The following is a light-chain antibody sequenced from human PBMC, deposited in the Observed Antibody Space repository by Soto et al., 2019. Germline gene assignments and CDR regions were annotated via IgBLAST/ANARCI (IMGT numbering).Light chain of an antibody. V-gene: IGKV1-5*03. Sequence: DIQMTQSPSTLSASVGDRVTITCRASQNVYQWVAWFQQKPGKAPKLLIYETSILESGVPSRFSGSGSGTDFSLTISGLQPDDFATYYCQQYSSYYTFGQGNKVEVK. CDR1: QNVYQW. J-gene: IGKJ1*01. CDR3: QQYSSYYT. CDR2: ETS.